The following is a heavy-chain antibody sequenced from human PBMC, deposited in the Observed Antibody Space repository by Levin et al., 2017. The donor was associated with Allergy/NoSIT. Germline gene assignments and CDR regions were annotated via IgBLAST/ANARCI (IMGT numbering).Heavy chain of an antibody. Sequence: PGGSLRLSCAASGFTFSSYAMHWVRQAPGKGLEWVAVISYDGSNKYYADSVKGRFTISRDNSKNTLYLQMNSLRAEDTAVYYCARDWEPSGGSCYFDYWGQGTLVTVSS. D-gene: IGHD2-15*01. J-gene: IGHJ4*02. CDR1: GFTFSSYA. CDR3: ARDWEPSGGSCYFDY. CDR2: ISYDGSNK. V-gene: IGHV3-30-3*01.